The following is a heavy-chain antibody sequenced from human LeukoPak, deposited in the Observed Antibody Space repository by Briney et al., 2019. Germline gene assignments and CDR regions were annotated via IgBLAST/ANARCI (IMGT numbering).Heavy chain of an antibody. Sequence: SVTVSCKASGGTFSSYAISWVRQAPGQGLEWMGGIIPIFGTANYAQKFQGRVTITADESTSTAYMELSSLRSEDTAVYYCARGSGYCSGGSCRNWFDPWGQGTLVTVSS. CDR3: ARGSGYCSGGSCRNWFDP. CDR2: IIPIFGTA. CDR1: GGTFSSYA. D-gene: IGHD2-15*01. J-gene: IGHJ5*02. V-gene: IGHV1-69*13.